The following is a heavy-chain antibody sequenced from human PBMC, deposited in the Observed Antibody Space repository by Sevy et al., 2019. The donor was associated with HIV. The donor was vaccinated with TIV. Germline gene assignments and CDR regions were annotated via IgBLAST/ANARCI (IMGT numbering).Heavy chain of an antibody. CDR2: IYHSGST. D-gene: IGHD3-16*01. J-gene: IGHJ5*02. CDR1: GGSIISVNW. Sequence: SETLSLTCAVSGGSIISVNWWHWVRQSPGKGLEGMGEIYHSGSTNYNPSLKSRVTISVDNYKNQFSLNLYSVTAADTAVYYCARGGETPRGFDPWGQGSLVTVSS. CDR3: ARGGETPRGFDP. V-gene: IGHV4-4*02.